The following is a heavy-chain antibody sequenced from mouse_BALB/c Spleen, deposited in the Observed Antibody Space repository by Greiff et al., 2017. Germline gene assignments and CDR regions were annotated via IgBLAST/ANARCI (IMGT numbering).Heavy chain of an antibody. J-gene: IGHJ1*01. CDR1: GYTFTSYW. D-gene: IGHD1-1*01. Sequence: QVQLQQPGAELVKPGASVKLSCKASGYTFTSYWMHWVKQRPGQGLEWIGEIDPSDSYTNYNQKFKDKATLTVDKSSSTAYMQLSSLTSEDSAVYYCARGDYGSLWYFDVWGAGTTVTVSS. CDR2: IDPSDSYT. V-gene: IGHV1-69*02. CDR3: ARGDYGSLWYFDV.